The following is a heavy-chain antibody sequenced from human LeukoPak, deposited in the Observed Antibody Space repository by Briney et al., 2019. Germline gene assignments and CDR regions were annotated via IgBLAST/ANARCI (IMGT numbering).Heavy chain of an antibody. V-gene: IGHV1-8*03. CDR2: MNPNSGNT. CDR3: ATEGITMVRGVIIPFDY. D-gene: IGHD3-10*01. CDR1: GYTFTSYD. J-gene: IGHJ4*02. Sequence: ASVRVSCAASGYTFTSYDINWVRQAPGQGLEWMAWMNPNSGNTGYAQKFQGRVTITRNTSISTAYMELSSLRSEDTAVYYCATEGITMVRGVIIPFDYWGQGTLVTVSS.